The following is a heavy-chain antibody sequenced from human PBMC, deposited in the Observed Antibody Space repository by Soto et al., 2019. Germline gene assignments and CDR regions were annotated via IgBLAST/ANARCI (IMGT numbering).Heavy chain of an antibody. Sequence: GASVKVSCKASGYLLSGYGISWVRQAPGQGLEWMGRISAYNGNTNYAQNLQGRVTMTTETSTSTAYMELRSLRSDDTAVYYCARDLDGSGGYYTDYWGPGTMVTVSS. CDR1: GYLLSGYG. CDR2: ISAYNGNT. D-gene: IGHD3-10*01. J-gene: IGHJ4*02. V-gene: IGHV1-18*01. CDR3: ARDLDGSGGYYTDY.